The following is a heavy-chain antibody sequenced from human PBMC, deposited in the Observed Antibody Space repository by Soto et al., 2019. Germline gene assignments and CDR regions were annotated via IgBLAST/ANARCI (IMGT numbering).Heavy chain of an antibody. CDR2: ISSSSSYI. CDR3: YGDYSMGYGMDV. J-gene: IGHJ6*02. Sequence: GGSRRRSWAASGFTFSSYSMNWVRQAPGKGLEWVSSISSSSSYIYYADSVKGRFTISRDNAKNSLYLQMNSLRAEDTAVYYCYGDYSMGYGMDVWGQGTTVTVSS. V-gene: IGHV3-21*01. CDR1: GFTFSSYS. D-gene: IGHD4-17*01.